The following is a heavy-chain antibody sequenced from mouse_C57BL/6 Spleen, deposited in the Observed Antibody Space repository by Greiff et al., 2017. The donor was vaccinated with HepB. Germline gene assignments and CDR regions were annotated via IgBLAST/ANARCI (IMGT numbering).Heavy chain of an antibody. J-gene: IGHJ3*01. Sequence: VQLQQSGAELVKPGASVKLSCTASGFNIKDYYMHWVKQRTEQGLEWIGRIDPEDGETKNAPKFPGKATITADTSSSTAYLQLSSLTSEDTAVYYCARPYGSSPFAYWGQGTLVTVSA. CDR1: GFNIKDYY. CDR3: ARPYGSSPFAY. CDR2: IDPEDGET. V-gene: IGHV14-2*01. D-gene: IGHD1-1*01.